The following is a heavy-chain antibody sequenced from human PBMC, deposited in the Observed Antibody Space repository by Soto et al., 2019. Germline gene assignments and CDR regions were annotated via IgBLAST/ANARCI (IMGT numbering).Heavy chain of an antibody. CDR2: IYPDDSDA. Sequence: GESLKISCKGSGYSFSTHWIAWVRQRPGKGLEWMGIIYPDDSDARYSPSFQGQVTISADKSISTAYLQWSSLKASDTAMYYCARRGGSVYYYGMDVWGQGTTVTSP. D-gene: IGHD1-26*01. CDR1: GYSFSTHW. J-gene: IGHJ6*02. CDR3: ARRGGSVYYYGMDV. V-gene: IGHV5-51*01.